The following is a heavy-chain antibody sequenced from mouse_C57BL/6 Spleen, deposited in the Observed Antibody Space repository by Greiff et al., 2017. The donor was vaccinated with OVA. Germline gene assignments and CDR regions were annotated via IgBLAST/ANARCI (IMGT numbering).Heavy chain of an antibody. D-gene: IGHD1-1*01. Sequence: SGAELVRPGASVKLSCKASGYTFTDYYINWVKQRPGQGLEWIARIYPGSGNTYYNEKFKGKATLTAEKSSSTAYMQLSSLTSEDSAVYFCARGDYYGSSYFDYWGQGTTLTVSS. CDR1: GYTFTDYY. V-gene: IGHV1-76*01. J-gene: IGHJ2*01. CDR3: ARGDYYGSSYFDY. CDR2: IYPGSGNT.